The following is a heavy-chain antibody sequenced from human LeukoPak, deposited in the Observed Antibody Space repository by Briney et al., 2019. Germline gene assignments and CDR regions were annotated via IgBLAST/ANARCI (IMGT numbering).Heavy chain of an antibody. CDR3: AKAYCSSTSCSLPYMDV. V-gene: IGHV3-21*04. CDR1: GFTFSSYS. CDR2: ISSSSSYI. J-gene: IGHJ6*04. D-gene: IGHD2-2*01. Sequence: GGSLRLSCAASGFTFSSYSMNWVRQAPGKGLEWVSSISSSSSYIYYADSVKGRFTISRDNAKNTLYLQMNSLRAEDTAVYYCAKAYCSSTSCSLPYMDVWGKGTTVTVSS.